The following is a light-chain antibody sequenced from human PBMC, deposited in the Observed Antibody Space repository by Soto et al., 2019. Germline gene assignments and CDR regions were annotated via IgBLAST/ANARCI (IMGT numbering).Light chain of an antibody. CDR3: QQHNSYPRT. J-gene: IGKJ1*01. V-gene: IGKV1-5*03. Sequence: DIHVPRSPTSLFASVRARSNITSRASQSVSSWLAWYQQKPGKAPKVLIYKASTLESGVPSRFSGSGSGTEFTLTISSLQPDDFATYYCQQHNSYPRTFGQGTKVDIK. CDR2: KAS. CDR1: QSVSSW.